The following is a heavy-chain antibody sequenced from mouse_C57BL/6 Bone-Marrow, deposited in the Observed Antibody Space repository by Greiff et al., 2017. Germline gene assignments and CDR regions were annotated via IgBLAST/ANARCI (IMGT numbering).Heavy chain of an antibody. Sequence: VQLQQSGAELVMPGASVKLSCKASGYTFTSYWMHWVKQRPGQGLEWIGEIDPSDSYTNYNQKFKGKSTLTVDKSSSTAYMQLSSLTSEDSAVYYCASWDKAMDDWGQGTSVTVTS. D-gene: IGHD4-1*01. CDR1: GYTFTSYW. J-gene: IGHJ4*01. CDR3: ASWDKAMDD. V-gene: IGHV1-69*01. CDR2: IDPSDSYT.